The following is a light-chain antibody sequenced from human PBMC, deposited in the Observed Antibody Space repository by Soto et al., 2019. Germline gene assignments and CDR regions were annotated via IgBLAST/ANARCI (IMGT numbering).Light chain of an antibody. J-gene: IGKJ1*01. CDR3: LQHNTYPRT. CDR2: AAS. V-gene: IGKV1-17*01. CDR1: QAIRND. Sequence: DIQMTQSPSSLSASVGDRVTITCRASQAIRNDLGWYQQKPAKAPKRLIYAASSLQSGVPSRFSGSGSGTEFTLTISSLQPEDSATYYCLQHNTYPRTFGQGTRW.